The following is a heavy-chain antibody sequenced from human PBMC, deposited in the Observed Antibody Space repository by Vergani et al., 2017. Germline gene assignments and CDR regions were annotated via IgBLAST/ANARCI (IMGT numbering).Heavy chain of an antibody. CDR3: AINPRYCSSTSCYSFDY. CDR2: VSFRGDT. V-gene: IGHV4-59*02. CDR1: GASVNSYY. Sequence: QVKLQESGPGLVKPSETLSLTCTVSGASVNSYYWSWIRQPPGKGVEWMGYVSFRGDTLYDPSVKGRMTISLNTSSNQFSLYLTSVTAADTAVYYCAINPRYCSSTSCYSFDYWGQGTLVTVSS. D-gene: IGHD2-2*01. J-gene: IGHJ4*02.